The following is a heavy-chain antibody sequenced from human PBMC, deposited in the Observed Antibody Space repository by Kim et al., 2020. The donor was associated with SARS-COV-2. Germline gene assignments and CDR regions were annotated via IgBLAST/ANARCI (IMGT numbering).Heavy chain of an antibody. CDR2: GRT. Sequence: GRTNHAAALEGRFTIPRDNSNKTLYLKMNSLRAEDTAVYYCANIGGIVTPSWGQGTLVTVSS. V-gene: IGHV3-23*01. J-gene: IGHJ4*02. CDR3: ANIGGIVTPS. D-gene: IGHD1-26*01.